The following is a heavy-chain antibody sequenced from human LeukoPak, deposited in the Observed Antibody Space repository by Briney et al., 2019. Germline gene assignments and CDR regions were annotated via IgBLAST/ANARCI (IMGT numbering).Heavy chain of an antibody. J-gene: IGHJ4*02. V-gene: IGHV1-69*13. CDR2: IIPIFGTA. CDR3: ARGRAYCGGDCYFDY. CDR1: GGTFSSYA. Sequence: SVKVSCKASGGTFSSYAISWVQQAPGQGLEWMGGIIPIFGTANYAQKFQGRVTITADESTSTAYMELSSLRSEDTAVYYCARGRAYCGGDCYFDYWGQGTLVTVSS. D-gene: IGHD2-21*01.